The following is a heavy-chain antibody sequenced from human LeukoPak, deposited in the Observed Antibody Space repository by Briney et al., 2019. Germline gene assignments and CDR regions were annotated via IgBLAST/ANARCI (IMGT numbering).Heavy chain of an antibody. J-gene: IGHJ4*02. V-gene: IGHV3-20*04. CDR2: IRGDAGST. Sequence: GGSLRLSCAASGFTFDAFGMTWVRQAPGKGLEWVSAIRGDAGSTGYADSVKGRFTFSRDNAKNTLYLQMNSLRAEDTAVYYCVRDVWGDRDSYFDYWGQGTLVTVSS. D-gene: IGHD2-21*01. CDR3: VRDVWGDRDSYFDY. CDR1: GFTFDAFG.